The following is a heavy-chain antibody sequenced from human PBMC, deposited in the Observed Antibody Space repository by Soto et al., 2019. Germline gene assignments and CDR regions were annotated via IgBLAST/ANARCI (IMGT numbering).Heavy chain of an antibody. V-gene: IGHV3-23*01. CDR3: AKETYSSSWYHFDY. CDR1: GFTFSSYA. CDR2: IGGSGGST. J-gene: IGHJ4*02. D-gene: IGHD6-13*01. Sequence: EVQLLESGGGLVQPGGSLRLSCAASGFTFSSYAMTWVRQAAGKGLEWVSAIGGSGGSTYHADSVKGRFTSSRDNSKNTLYLQMNSLRAKDTAVYYCAKETYSSSWYHFDYWGQGTLVTVAS.